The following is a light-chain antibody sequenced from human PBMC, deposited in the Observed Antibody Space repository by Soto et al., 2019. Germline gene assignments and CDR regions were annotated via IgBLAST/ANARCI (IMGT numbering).Light chain of an antibody. Sequence: EIVMTQSPATLSVSPGERATRSCKASQSVGTYLAWYQQKPGQAPRLLIYGASTRAAGVPARFSGGGSGTEFTLTISSLQSEDFAIYHCQQYDNLPPWTFGQGTKVEIK. J-gene: IGKJ1*01. CDR1: QSVGTY. CDR2: GAS. CDR3: QQYDNLPPWT. V-gene: IGKV3-15*01.